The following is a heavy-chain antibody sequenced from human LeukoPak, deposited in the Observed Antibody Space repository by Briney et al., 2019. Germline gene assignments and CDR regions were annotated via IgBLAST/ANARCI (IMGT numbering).Heavy chain of an antibody. CDR2: ITSDGSST. V-gene: IGHV3-74*03. D-gene: IGHD3-22*01. Sequence: GGSLRLSCAASGFTFSNTWMHWVRQPPGKGLVWVARITSDGSSTTYAESVKGRFTISRDNAKNTLYLQMNSLRAEDTAVYYCAKDPTDFDSSGQTYFDYWGQGTLVTVSS. J-gene: IGHJ4*02. CDR1: GFTFSNTW. CDR3: AKDPTDFDSSGQTYFDY.